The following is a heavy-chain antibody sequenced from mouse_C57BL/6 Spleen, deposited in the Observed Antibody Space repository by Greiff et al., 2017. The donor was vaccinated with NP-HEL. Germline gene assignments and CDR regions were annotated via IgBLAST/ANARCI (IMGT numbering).Heavy chain of an antibody. Sequence: VQLQQSGAELVRPGSSVKLSCKASGYTFTSYWMHWVKQRPIQGLEWIGNIDPSDSETHYNQKFKDKATLTVDKSSSTAYMQLSSLTSEDSAVYYCARRYYYGSSYGGYAMDYWGQGTSVTVSS. D-gene: IGHD1-1*01. J-gene: IGHJ4*01. V-gene: IGHV1-52*01. CDR1: GYTFTSYW. CDR2: IDPSDSET. CDR3: ARRYYYGSSYGGYAMDY.